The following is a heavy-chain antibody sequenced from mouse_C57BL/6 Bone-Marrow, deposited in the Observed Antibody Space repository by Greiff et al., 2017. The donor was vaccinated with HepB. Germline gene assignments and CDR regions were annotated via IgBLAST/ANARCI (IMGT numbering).Heavy chain of an antibody. J-gene: IGHJ4*01. CDR2: IDPENGDT. D-gene: IGHD2-4*01. CDR1: GFNIKDDY. CDR3: TFYYDHPYAMDY. Sequence: EVMLVESGAELVRPGASVKLSCTASGFNIKDDYMHWVKQRPEQGLEWIGWIDPENGDTEYASKFQGKATITADTSSNTAYLQLSSLPSEDTAVYYCTFYYDHPYAMDYWGQGTSVTVSS. V-gene: IGHV14-4*01.